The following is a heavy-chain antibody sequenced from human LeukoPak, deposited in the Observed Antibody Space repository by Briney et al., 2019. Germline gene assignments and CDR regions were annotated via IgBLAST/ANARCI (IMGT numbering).Heavy chain of an antibody. D-gene: IGHD5-18*01. CDR2: INAGNGNT. J-gene: IGHJ4*02. V-gene: IGHV1-3*01. CDR3: ARPGRYSYGLDY. Sequence: ASVKVSCKASGYTFTSYAMHWVRQAPGQRLEWMGWINAGNGNTKYSQKFQGRVTITRDTSASTAYMELSSLRSEDTAVNYCARPGRYSYGLDYWGQGTLVTVSS. CDR1: GYTFTSYA.